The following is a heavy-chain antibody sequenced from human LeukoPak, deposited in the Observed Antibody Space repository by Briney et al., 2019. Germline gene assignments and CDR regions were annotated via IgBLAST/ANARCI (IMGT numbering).Heavy chain of an antibody. V-gene: IGHV3-64*01. CDR1: GFTFSSYA. CDR3: ARDTPYCSGGSCPPGDY. Sequence: GGSLRLSCAASGFTFSSYAMHWVRQAPGKGLEYVSAISSNGGSTYYANSVKGRFTISRDNSKNTLYLQMGSLRAEDMAVYYCARDTPYCSGGSCPPGDYWGQGTLVTVSS. CDR2: ISSNGGST. J-gene: IGHJ4*02. D-gene: IGHD2-15*01.